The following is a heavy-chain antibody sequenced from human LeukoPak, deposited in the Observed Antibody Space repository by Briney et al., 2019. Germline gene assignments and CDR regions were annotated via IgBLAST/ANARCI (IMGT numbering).Heavy chain of an antibody. V-gene: IGHV1-69*13. Sequence: SVKVSCKASGGTFSSYAISWVRQAPGQGLEWMGGIIPIFGTANYAQKFQGRVTITADESTSTAYMELSSLRSEDTAVYYCARGQFPVVPAAKGPDAFDIWGQGTMVTVSS. J-gene: IGHJ3*02. CDR3: ARGQFPVVPAAKGPDAFDI. CDR1: GGTFSSYA. D-gene: IGHD2-2*01. CDR2: IIPIFGTA.